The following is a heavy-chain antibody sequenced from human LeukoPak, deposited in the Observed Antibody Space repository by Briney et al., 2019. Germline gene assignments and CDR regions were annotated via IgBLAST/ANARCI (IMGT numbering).Heavy chain of an antibody. CDR2: ISAYTGDT. Sequence: ASVKVSCKASGYTFTSFGISWVRQAPGQGLEWLGWISAYTGDTNYATNIEARVTMTTGISTSTAYMELRSLTSDDTAVYYCMRVASTDCDCPDYFDKWGQGTLVTVSS. J-gene: IGHJ4*02. CDR1: GYTFTSFG. V-gene: IGHV1-18*01. D-gene: IGHD2-21*02. CDR3: MRVASTDCDCPDYFDK.